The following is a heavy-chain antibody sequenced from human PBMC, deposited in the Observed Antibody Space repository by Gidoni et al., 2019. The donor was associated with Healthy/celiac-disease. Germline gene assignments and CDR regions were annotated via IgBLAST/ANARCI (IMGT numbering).Heavy chain of an antibody. Sequence: EVQLLESGGGLVQPGGSLRLSCEASGFTFSSYARSWVRQAPGRGLEWVSAISGSGGSTYYADSVKGRFTISRDNSKNTLYLQMNSLRAEDTAVYYCAKRSSAAALTFDPWGQGTLVTVSS. J-gene: IGHJ5*02. D-gene: IGHD2-2*01. V-gene: IGHV3-23*01. CDR2: ISGSGGST. CDR3: AKRSSAAALTFDP. CDR1: GFTFSSYA.